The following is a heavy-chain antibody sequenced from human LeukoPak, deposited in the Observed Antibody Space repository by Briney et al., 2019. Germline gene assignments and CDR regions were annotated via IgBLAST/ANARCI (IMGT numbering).Heavy chain of an antibody. CDR3: AKGDYYDSSGYYACFDY. D-gene: IGHD3-22*01. Sequence: GGSLRLSCTPSGTASGFRFNNAWMNWVRQTPGKGLEWVSAISTGGGTTSYADSVKGRFTISRDNSKNMLYLHMNSLRAEDTAVYSCAKGDYYDSSGYYACFDYWGQGTLVTVSS. J-gene: IGHJ4*02. V-gene: IGHV3-23*01. CDR1: GFRFNNAW. CDR2: ISTGGGTT.